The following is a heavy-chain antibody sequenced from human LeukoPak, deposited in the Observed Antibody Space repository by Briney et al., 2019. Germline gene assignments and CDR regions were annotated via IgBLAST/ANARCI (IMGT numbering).Heavy chain of an antibody. Sequence: PSETLSLTCAVSGGSISSSNYYWGWIRQSPGKGLEWIGNIHYSGNTYYNPSLKSRVTISVDTSKNQFSLKLSSVTAADTAVYYCARQPTGDFYVFDIWGQGTMVTVSS. CDR3: ARQPTGDFYVFDI. CDR1: GGSISSSNYY. V-gene: IGHV4-39*01. J-gene: IGHJ3*02. CDR2: IHYSGNT. D-gene: IGHD7-27*01.